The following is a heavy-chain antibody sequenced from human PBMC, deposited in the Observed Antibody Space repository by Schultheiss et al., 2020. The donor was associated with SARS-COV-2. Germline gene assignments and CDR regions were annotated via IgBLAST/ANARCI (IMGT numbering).Heavy chain of an antibody. CDR1: GFTFSSYA. CDR2: ISYDGSNK. Sequence: GESLKISCAASGFTFSSYAMHWVRQAPGKGLEWVAVISYDGSNKYYADSVKGRFTISRDNSKNTLYLQMNSLRAEDTAVYYCAKVVYSYGYAGSIDYWGQGTLVTVSS. J-gene: IGHJ4*02. D-gene: IGHD5-18*01. CDR3: AKVVYSYGYAGSIDY. V-gene: IGHV3-30*01.